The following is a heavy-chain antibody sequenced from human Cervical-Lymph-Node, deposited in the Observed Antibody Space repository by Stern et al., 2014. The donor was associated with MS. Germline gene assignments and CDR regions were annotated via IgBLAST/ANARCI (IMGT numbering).Heavy chain of an antibody. V-gene: IGHV3-7*01. CDR3: ARGLGGRRSCFDS. J-gene: IGHJ4*02. CDR2: IKQDESEK. CDR1: GFTFSSYW. D-gene: IGHD1-26*01. Sequence: EVQLVESWGGLVQPGGSLRLSCAASGFTFSSYWMSWVRQAPGKGLEWVANIKQDESEKYYADSVKGRFAISRDNAKNSLYVEMNNLRADDTAVYYCARGLGGRRSCFDSWGQGTLVTVSS.